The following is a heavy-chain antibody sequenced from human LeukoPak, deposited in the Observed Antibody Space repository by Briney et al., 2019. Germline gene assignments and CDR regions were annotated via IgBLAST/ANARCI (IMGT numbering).Heavy chain of an antibody. CDR1: GGSFSGYY. CDR2: INHSGST. CDR3: ARALGIAAERPWYFDL. Sequence: PSETLSLTCAVYGGSFSGYYWSWIRQPPGKGLEWTGEINHSGSTNYNPSLKSRVTISVDTSKNQFPLKLSSVTAADTAVYYCARALGIAAERPWYFDLWGRGTLVTVSS. J-gene: IGHJ2*01. V-gene: IGHV4-34*01. D-gene: IGHD6-13*01.